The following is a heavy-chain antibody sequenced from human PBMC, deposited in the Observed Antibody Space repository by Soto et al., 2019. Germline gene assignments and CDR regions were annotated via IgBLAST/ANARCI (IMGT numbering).Heavy chain of an antibody. CDR2: ISGSGGST. V-gene: IGHV3-23*01. CDR3: AKDSSPPLRTSGYSSSWYNYYYYGMDV. CDR1: GFTFISYA. Sequence: PGGSLRLSCAASGFTFISYAMSWVLQAPGKGLEWVSAISGSGGSTYYADSVKGRFTISRDSSKNTLYLQMNSLRAEDTAVYYCAKDSSPPLRTSGYSSSWYNYYYYGMDVWGQGTTVTVAS. J-gene: IGHJ6*02. D-gene: IGHD6-13*01.